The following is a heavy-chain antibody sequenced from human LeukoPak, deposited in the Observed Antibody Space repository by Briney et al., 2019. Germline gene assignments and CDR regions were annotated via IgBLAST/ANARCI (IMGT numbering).Heavy chain of an antibody. V-gene: IGHV3-30-3*01. D-gene: IGHD1-26*01. J-gene: IGHJ4*02. CDR1: GFTFSSYA. CDR2: ISYDGSNK. Sequence: GGSLRLSCAASGFTFSSYAMHWVRQAPGKGLEWVAVISYDGSNKYYADSVKGRFTISRDNSKNTLYLQMDSLRAEDTAVYYCARDRVGATDYFDYWGQGTLVTVSS. CDR3: ARDRVGATDYFDY.